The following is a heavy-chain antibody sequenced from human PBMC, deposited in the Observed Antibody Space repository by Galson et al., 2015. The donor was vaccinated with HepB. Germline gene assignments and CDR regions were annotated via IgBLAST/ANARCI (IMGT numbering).Heavy chain of an antibody. CDR1: GGTFSNYP. Sequence: SVKVSCKASGGTFSNYPISWVRQAPGQGLEWMGGIIPISGAPDTAQKFQGRISITTDDATSTAYMEPRSLRSDDTAVYYCATFVVVTYQGGASDAFDIWGQGTMVVVSS. D-gene: IGHD2-15*01. V-gene: IGHV1-69*05. J-gene: IGHJ3*02. CDR3: ATFVVVTYQGGASDAFDI. CDR2: IIPISGAP.